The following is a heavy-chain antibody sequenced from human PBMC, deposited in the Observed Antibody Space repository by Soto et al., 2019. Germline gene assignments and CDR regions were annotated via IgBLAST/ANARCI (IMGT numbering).Heavy chain of an antibody. CDR3: AKTEGGYCSSTSCYDPSYYYYYMDV. V-gene: IGHV3-23*01. J-gene: IGHJ6*03. CDR2: ISGSGGST. Sequence: GGSLRLSCAASGFTFSSYAMSWVRQAPGKGLEWVSAISGSGGSTYYADSVKGRFTISRDNSKNTLYLQMNSLRAEDTAVYYCAKTEGGYCSSTSCYDPSYYYYYMDVWGKGTTVTVSS. CDR1: GFTFSSYA. D-gene: IGHD2-2*01.